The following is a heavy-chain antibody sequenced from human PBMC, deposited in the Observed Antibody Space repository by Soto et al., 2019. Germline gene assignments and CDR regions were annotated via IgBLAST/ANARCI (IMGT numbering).Heavy chain of an antibody. CDR3: ARSGGLDRDFNY. V-gene: IGHV1-69*13. Sequence: SVKVSCKASGGTFSSDSFSWVRQAPGQGLEWMGGIIPMFDTPIYAQKFQDRVTITADEFTSTAYMQLSSLRSGDTAVYYCARSGGLDRDFNYWGQGSLVTVSS. D-gene: IGHD2-15*01. CDR1: GGTFSSDS. J-gene: IGHJ4*02. CDR2: IIPMFDTP.